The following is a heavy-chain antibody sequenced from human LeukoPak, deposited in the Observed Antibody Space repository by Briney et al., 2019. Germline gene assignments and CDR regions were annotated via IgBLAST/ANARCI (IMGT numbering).Heavy chain of an antibody. CDR2: ITSSSSYI. J-gene: IGHJ6*03. CDR1: GFTFTNYN. V-gene: IGHV3-21*01. D-gene: IGHD1-26*01. Sequence: GGSPRLSCAASGFTFTNYNMNWVRQAPGKGLEWVSSITSSSSYIYYADSVKGRFTISRDNAKNSLYLQMNSLRAEDTAIYYCARDPYSGNYGDYYYYYMDVWGKGTTVTISS. CDR3: ARDPYSGNYGDYYYYYMDV.